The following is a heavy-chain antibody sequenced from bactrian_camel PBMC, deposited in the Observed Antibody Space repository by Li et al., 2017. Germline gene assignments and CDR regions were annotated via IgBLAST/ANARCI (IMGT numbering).Heavy chain of an antibody. J-gene: IGHJ4*01. V-gene: IGHV3S26*01. CDR3: AAGYGWAPAEAWRGYDY. Sequence: HVQLVESGGGSVQAGGSLRLSCAVSGFHYTNYCMAWFRQAPGKGREGVAAIGGDGRTIHADSVQGRFTISKDNAENTLYLQMNSLKPDDTAIYYCAAGYGWAPAEAWRGYDYWGQGTQVTVS. D-gene: IGHD3*01. CDR1: GFHYTNYC. CDR2: IGGDGRT.